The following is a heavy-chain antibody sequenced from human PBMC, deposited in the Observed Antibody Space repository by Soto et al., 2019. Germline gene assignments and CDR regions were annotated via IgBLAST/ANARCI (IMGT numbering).Heavy chain of an antibody. D-gene: IGHD3-22*01. J-gene: IGHJ4*02. CDR3: AKNPGYYYDSTGYHFDY. CDR2: ISGSGGTT. CDR1: GLTFSSYA. Sequence: GGSLRLSCAASGLTFSSYAMSWVRQAPGKGLEWVSAISGSGGTTYYADSVKGRFTISRDNSKNTLYLQMNSLRAEDTAVYYCAKNPGYYYDSTGYHFDYWGQGTLVPVSS. V-gene: IGHV3-23*01.